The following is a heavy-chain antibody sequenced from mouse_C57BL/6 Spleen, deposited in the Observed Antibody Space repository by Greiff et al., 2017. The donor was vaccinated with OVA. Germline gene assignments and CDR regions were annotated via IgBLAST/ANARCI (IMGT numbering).Heavy chain of an antibody. CDR2: IYPGSGST. D-gene: IGHD1-1*01. CDR1: GYTFTSYW. Sequence: VQLQQPGAELVKPGASVKMSCKASGYTFTSYWITWVKQRPGQGLEWIGDIYPGSGSTNYNEKFKSKATLTVDTSSSTAYMQLSSLTSEDSAVYDGARDPYCYGSSPLAMDYWGQGTSVTVSA. J-gene: IGHJ4*01. V-gene: IGHV1-55*01. CDR3: ARDPYCYGSSPLAMDY.